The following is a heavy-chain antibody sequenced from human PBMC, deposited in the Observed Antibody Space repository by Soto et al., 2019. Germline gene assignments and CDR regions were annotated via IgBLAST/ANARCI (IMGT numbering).Heavy chain of an antibody. CDR1: GFTFSSYA. CDR3: ASGGDGYNYFSAFDY. Sequence: GGSLRLSCAASGFTFSSYAMHWVRQAPGKGLEWVAVISYDGSNKYYADSVKGRFTISRDNSKNTLYLQMNSLRAEDTAVYYCASGGDGYNYFSAFDYWGQGTLVTVSS. D-gene: IGHD5-12*01. CDR2: ISYDGSNK. V-gene: IGHV3-30-3*01. J-gene: IGHJ4*02.